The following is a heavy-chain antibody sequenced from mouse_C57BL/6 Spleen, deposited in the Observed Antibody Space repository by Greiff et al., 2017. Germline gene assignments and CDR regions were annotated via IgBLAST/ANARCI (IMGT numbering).Heavy chain of an antibody. CDR2: IDPETGGT. CDR3: TRGYPAWFAY. Sequence: VQLQESGAELVRPGASVTLSCQASGYTFTDYEMHWVKQTPVHGLEWIGAIDPETGGTAYNQKFKGKAILTADKSSSTAYMELRSLTSEDSAVYYCTRGYPAWFAYWGQGTLVTVSA. J-gene: IGHJ3*01. V-gene: IGHV1-15*01. CDR1: GYTFTDYE. D-gene: IGHD2-2*01.